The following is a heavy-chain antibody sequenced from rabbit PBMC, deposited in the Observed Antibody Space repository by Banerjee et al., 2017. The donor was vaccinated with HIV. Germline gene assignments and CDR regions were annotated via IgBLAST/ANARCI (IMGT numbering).Heavy chain of an antibody. Sequence: QSLEESGGDLVKPGASLTLTCKASGFSFSSGYYMCWVRQAPGKGLEWIACIYAGSGSTYYASWAKGRFTVSETSSTTVTLQMTSLTAADTATYFCARTDNTYNYLNLWGQGTLVTVS. D-gene: IGHD1-1*01. CDR3: ARTDNTYNYLNL. CDR2: IYAGSGST. V-gene: IGHV1S40*01. J-gene: IGHJ4*01. CDR1: GFSFSSGYY.